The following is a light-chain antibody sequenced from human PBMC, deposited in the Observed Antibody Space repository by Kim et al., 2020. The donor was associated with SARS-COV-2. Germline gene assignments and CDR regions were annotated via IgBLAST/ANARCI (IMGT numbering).Light chain of an antibody. Sequence: SPGESATLSCRASQSVSGTYLAWYQQKPGQAPRLLIYGASSRATGIPDRFSGSGSGTDFTLTINRLEPEDFAVYYCQQYDSSSRWTFGQGTKLEI. V-gene: IGKV3-20*01. CDR3: QQYDSSSRWT. J-gene: IGKJ1*01. CDR1: QSVSGTY. CDR2: GAS.